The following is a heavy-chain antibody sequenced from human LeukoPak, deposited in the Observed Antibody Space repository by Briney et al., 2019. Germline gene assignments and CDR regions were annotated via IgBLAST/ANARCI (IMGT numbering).Heavy chain of an antibody. CDR3: ASSFGVVTEYFDY. D-gene: IGHD3-3*01. CDR2: INAGNGNT. CDR1: GYTFTNYA. Sequence: ASVKVSCKASGYTFTNYAVNWLRQAPGQRLEWMGWINAGNGNTKYSQKFQGRVTITRDTSASTAYMELSSLRSEDTAVYYCASSFGVVTEYFDYWGQGSLVTVSS. V-gene: IGHV1-3*01. J-gene: IGHJ4*02.